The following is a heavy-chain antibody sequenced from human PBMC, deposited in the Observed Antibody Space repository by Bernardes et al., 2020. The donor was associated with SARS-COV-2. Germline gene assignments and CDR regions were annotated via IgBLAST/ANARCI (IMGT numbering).Heavy chain of an antibody. Sequence: GYLSRSSSAAGFTFSRCAVHWVRPAPGKGLEYVSAISINGGSTYYADSVKGRFTISRDNSKNTLYLQMSSLRAEDTAVYYCVKDFPPPRYCSSTSCPYSDYWGQGTLFTVSS. J-gene: IGHJ4*02. CDR3: VKDFPPPRYCSSTSCPYSDY. CDR1: GFTFSRCA. CDR2: ISINGGST. V-gene: IGHV3-64D*09. D-gene: IGHD2-2*01.